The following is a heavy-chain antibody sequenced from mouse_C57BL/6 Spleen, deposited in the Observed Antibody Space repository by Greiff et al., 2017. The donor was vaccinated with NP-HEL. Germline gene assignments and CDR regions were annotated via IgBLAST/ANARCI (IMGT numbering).Heavy chain of an antibody. Sequence: EVKVEESGPGLVKPSQSLSLTCSVTGYSITSGYYWNWIRQFPGNKLEWMGYISYDGSNNYNPSLKNRISITRDTSKNQFFLKLNSVTTEDTATYYCARELGRDYWGQGTTLTVSS. CDR3: ARELGRDY. J-gene: IGHJ2*01. V-gene: IGHV3-6*01. CDR2: ISYDGSN. CDR1: GYSITSGYY. D-gene: IGHD4-1*01.